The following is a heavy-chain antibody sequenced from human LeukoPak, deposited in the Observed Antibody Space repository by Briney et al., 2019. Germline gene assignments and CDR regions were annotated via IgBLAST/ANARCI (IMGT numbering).Heavy chain of an antibody. Sequence: GGSLRLSCATSGFTFSSYWMHWVRQAPGKGLAWVSYINPDGSSTNYADSVKGRFTISRDNTKNTVYLQMSSLKAEDTAVCYCLESYHFTFWGQGTLVTVSS. CDR1: GFTFSSYW. V-gene: IGHV3-74*01. D-gene: IGHD1-1*01. CDR3: LESYHFTF. J-gene: IGHJ4*02. CDR2: INPDGSST.